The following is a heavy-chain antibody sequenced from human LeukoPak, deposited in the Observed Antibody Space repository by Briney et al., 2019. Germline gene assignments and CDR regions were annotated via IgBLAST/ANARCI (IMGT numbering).Heavy chain of an antibody. CDR2: IIPILGIA. J-gene: IGHJ6*02. D-gene: IGHD6-13*01. CDR3: ARVDSSWYYYGMDV. Sequence: VTVSCKASGGTFSSYAISWVRQAPGQGLEWMGRIIPILGIANYAQKFQGRVTITADKSTSTAYMELSSLRSEDTAVYYCARVDSSWYYYGMDVWGQGTTVTVSS. CDR1: GGTFSSYA. V-gene: IGHV1-69*10.